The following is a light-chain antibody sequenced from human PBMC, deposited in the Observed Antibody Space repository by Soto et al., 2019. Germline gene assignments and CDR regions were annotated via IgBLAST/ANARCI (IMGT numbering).Light chain of an antibody. CDR3: QQSYDNLT. J-gene: IGKJ3*01. Sequence: DIEMTQAPSSLSASVGGMVTITCRASQSINTNLNWYQHKVGEAPKLLIYAASSLQSGVPSRFKGSGSGTHFTLTISSLQPEDFATYYCQQSYDNLTFGPGTKVDIK. CDR2: AAS. CDR1: QSINTN. V-gene: IGKV1-39*01.